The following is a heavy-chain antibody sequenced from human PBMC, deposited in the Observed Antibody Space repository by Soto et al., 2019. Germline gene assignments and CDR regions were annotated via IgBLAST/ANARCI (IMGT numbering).Heavy chain of an antibody. D-gene: IGHD2-15*01. CDR2: MNPNSGNT. J-gene: IGHJ4*02. Sequence: QVQLVQSGAEVKKPGASVKVSCKASGYTFTSYDINWVRQATGQGLEWMGWMNPNSGNTGYAQKFQGRVTMTRNTAISTAYMELSSLRSEDTAVYYCARGRYCSGGSCYAGFDYWGQGTLVTVSS. V-gene: IGHV1-8*01. CDR1: GYTFTSYD. CDR3: ARGRYCSGGSCYAGFDY.